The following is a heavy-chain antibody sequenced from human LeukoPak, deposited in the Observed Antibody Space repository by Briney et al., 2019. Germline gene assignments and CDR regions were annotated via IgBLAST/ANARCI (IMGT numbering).Heavy chain of an antibody. CDR2: ITPLFGTA. Sequence: SVKVSCKASGGTFSKYTISWVRQRPGQGLEWMGGITPLFGTANYAQKFQGRVTITADESASTAYMELSSLRSEDTAVYYCARDSSDIRSLIAYWGQGTLVTVSS. J-gene: IGHJ4*02. V-gene: IGHV1-69*13. D-gene: IGHD2-15*01. CDR1: GGTFSKYT. CDR3: ARDSSDIRSLIAY.